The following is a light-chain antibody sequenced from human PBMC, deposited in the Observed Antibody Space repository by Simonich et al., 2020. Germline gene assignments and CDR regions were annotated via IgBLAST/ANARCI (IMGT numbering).Light chain of an antibody. CDR1: RSNIGAGYD. CDR2: VNS. V-gene: IGLV1-40*01. Sequence: QSVLTQPPSVSGAPGQRVTISCTGSRSNIGAGYDVHWYQQLPGPAPKLLIYVNSRRPSGVPDRFTGSKSGTSASLAITGLQAEDEADYYCQSYDSSLSGWVFGGGTKLTVL. CDR3: QSYDSSLSGWV. J-gene: IGLJ3*02.